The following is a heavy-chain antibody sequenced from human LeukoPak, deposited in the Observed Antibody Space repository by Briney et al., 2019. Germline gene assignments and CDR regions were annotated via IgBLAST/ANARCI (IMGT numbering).Heavy chain of an antibody. V-gene: IGHV1-8*03. CDR3: ARAYCSSTSCYWFDP. Sequence: ASVKVSCKASGYTFTSYDINWVRQATGQGLEWMGWMNPNSGNTGYAQKFQGRVTITRDTSASTAYMELSSLRSEDMAVYYCARAYCSSTSCYWFDPWGQGTLVTVSS. J-gene: IGHJ5*02. CDR1: GYTFTSYD. CDR2: MNPNSGNT. D-gene: IGHD2-2*01.